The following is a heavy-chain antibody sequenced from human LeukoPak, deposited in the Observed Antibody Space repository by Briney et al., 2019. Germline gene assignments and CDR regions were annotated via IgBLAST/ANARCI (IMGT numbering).Heavy chain of an antibody. CDR3: ARDRGNIVVVPAAPVFDY. V-gene: IGHV1-3*01. J-gene: IGHJ4*02. Sequence: GASVKVSCKASGYTFTSYAMHWVRQAPGQRLEWMGWINAGNGNTKYSQKFQGRVTITRDTSASTAYMELSSLRSEDTAVYYCARDRGNIVVVPAAPVFDYWGQGTLVTVSS. CDR1: GYTFTSYA. D-gene: IGHD2-2*01. CDR2: INAGNGNT.